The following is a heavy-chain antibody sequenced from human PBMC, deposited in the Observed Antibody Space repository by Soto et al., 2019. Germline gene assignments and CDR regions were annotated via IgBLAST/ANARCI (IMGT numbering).Heavy chain of an antibody. CDR1: GYTFTSYG. Sequence: GASVKVSCKASGYTFTSYGISWVRQAPGQGLEWMGWISAYNGNTNYAQKLQGRVTMTTDTSTSTAYMELRSLRSDDTAVYYCARGVNWAEFTYYYDSSGYYPNFWFDPWGQGTLVTVSS. D-gene: IGHD3-22*01. CDR3: ARGVNWAEFTYYYDSSGYYPNFWFDP. V-gene: IGHV1-18*01. CDR2: ISAYNGNT. J-gene: IGHJ5*02.